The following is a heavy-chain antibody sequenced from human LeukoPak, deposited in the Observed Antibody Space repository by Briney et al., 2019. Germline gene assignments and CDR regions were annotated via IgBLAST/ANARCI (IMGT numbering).Heavy chain of an antibody. CDR3: AKEGDYGGYFDY. Sequence: GGSLRLSCAASEFTFSSNAMSWVRQAPGKGLEWVSAISGSGDSTYYADSVKGRFTISRGNSKNTLYLQMNSLRAEDTAAYYCAKEGDYGGYFDYWGQGTLVTVSS. V-gene: IGHV3-23*01. J-gene: IGHJ4*02. CDR1: EFTFSSNA. CDR2: ISGSGDST. D-gene: IGHD4-23*01.